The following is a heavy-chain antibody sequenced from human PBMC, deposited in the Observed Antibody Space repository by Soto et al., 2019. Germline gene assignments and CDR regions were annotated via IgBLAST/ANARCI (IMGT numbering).Heavy chain of an antibody. J-gene: IGHJ4*02. D-gene: IGHD3-3*01. V-gene: IGHV3-9*01. Sequence: DAQLVESGGGFVQPGRSLRLSCAGSGFIFDDFAIHWVRQAPGKGLEWVSGISWNSDSIGYADSVKGRVTISRDNAKNSLYLEMNSLRVEDTALYYCTKVGGLYDFWSGPLHFDLWGQGTLVTVSS. CDR2: ISWNSDSI. CDR3: TKVGGLYDFWSGPLHFDL. CDR1: GFIFDDFA.